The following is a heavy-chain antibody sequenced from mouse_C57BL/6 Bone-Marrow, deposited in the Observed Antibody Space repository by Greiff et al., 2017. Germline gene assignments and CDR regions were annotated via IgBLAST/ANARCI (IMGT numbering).Heavy chain of an antibody. CDR3: ARRSGYYYAMDY. CDR1: GYTFTTYP. V-gene: IGHV1-47*01. D-gene: IGHD2-2*01. CDR2: FHPYNDDT. Sequence: QVQLQQSGAELVKPGASVKMSCKASGYTFTTYPIEWMKQNHGQSLEWIGNFHPYNDDTKYNDKFKGKATLTVEKSSSTAYLELSRLTSDDSAVYYCARRSGYYYAMDYWGQGTAVTVSS. J-gene: IGHJ4*01.